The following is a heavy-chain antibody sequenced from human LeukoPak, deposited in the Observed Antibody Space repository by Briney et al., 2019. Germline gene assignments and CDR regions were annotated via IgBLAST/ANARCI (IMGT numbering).Heavy chain of an antibody. CDR2: ISWNSGSI. Sequence: GGSLRLSCAASGFTFDDYAMHWVRQAPGKGLEWVSGISWNSGSIGYADSVKGRFTISRDNAKNSLYLQMNSLRAEDTALYYCAKDYDSSGYRPYFDYWGQGTLVTDSS. CDR3: AKDYDSSGYRPYFDY. CDR1: GFTFDDYA. D-gene: IGHD3-22*01. V-gene: IGHV3-9*01. J-gene: IGHJ4*02.